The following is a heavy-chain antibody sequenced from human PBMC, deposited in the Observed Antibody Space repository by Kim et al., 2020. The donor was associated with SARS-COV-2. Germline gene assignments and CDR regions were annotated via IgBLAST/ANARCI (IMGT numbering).Heavy chain of an antibody. D-gene: IGHD5-12*01. J-gene: IGHJ4*02. CDR3: ASSRDGYNPTFDY. Sequence: YNPTPRGRVTISVATSKNQFSLKLGSVTAADTAVYYCASSRDGYNPTFDYWGQGTLVTVSS. V-gene: IGHV4-34*13.